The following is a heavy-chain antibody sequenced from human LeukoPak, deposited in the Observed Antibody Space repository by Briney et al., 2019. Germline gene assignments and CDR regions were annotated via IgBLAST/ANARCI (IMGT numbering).Heavy chain of an antibody. D-gene: IGHD3-9*01. CDR1: GFTFSSYG. V-gene: IGHV3-30*03. CDR2: ISYDGSNK. CDR3: ARPPGVLRYFDWHDNWFDP. Sequence: GRSLRLSCAASGFTFSSYGMHWVRQAPGKGLEWVAVISYDGSNKYYADSVKGRFTISRDNSKNTLYLQMNSLRAEDTAVYYCARPPGVLRYFDWHDNWFDPWGQGTLVTVSS. J-gene: IGHJ5*02.